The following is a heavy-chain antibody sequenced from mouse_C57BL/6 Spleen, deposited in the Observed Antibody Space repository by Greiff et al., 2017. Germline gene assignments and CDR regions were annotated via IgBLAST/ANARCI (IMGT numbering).Heavy chain of an antibody. Sequence: EVQLQESGGGLVKPGGSLKLSCAASGFTFSSYAMSWVRQTPEKRLEWVATISDGGSYTYYPDNVKGRFTISRDNAKNNLYLQMSHLKSEDTAMYYCARWPITTVVATDCDVWGTGTTVTVSS. D-gene: IGHD1-1*01. CDR3: ARWPITTVVATDCDV. V-gene: IGHV5-4*01. CDR2: ISDGGSYT. J-gene: IGHJ1*03. CDR1: GFTFSSYA.